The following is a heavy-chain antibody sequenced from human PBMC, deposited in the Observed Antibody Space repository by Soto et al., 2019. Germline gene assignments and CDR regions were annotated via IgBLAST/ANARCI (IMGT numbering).Heavy chain of an antibody. V-gene: IGHV1-46*01. CDR2: INPSGGST. CDR3: ARGGRDSWVAGTPSNWFDP. J-gene: IGHJ5*02. CDR1: GYTFTSYY. D-gene: IGHD6-19*01. Sequence: ASVKVSCKASGYTFTSYYMHWVRQAPGQGLEWMGIINPSGGSTSYAQKFQGRVTMTTDTSTSTAYMELRSLRSDDTAVYYCARGGRDSWVAGTPSNWFDPWGQGTLVTVSS.